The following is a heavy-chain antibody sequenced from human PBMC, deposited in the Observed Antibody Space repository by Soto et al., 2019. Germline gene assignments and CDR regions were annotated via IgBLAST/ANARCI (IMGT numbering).Heavy chain of an antibody. Sequence: GGSLRLSCAASGVTFSSYSMNWVRQAPGKGLEWVSYISSSSSTIYYADSVKGRFTISRDNAKNSLYLQMNSLRAEDTAVYYCATPLAGYSNYELWYFDLWGRGTLVTVSS. V-gene: IGHV3-48*01. CDR1: GVTFSSYS. CDR2: ISSSSSTI. CDR3: ATPLAGYSNYELWYFDL. D-gene: IGHD4-4*01. J-gene: IGHJ2*01.